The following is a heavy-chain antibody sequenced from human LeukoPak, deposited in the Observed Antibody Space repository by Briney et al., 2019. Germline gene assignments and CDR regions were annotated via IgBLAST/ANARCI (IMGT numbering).Heavy chain of an antibody. D-gene: IGHD3-22*01. CDR3: ARDRGWSSGHSY. CDR1: GYTFTNYD. Sequence: ASVKVSCKASGYTFTNYDIHWVRQATGQGLEWMGWVSPNSDNTGYAQTFQGRLSLTTDTSTTTGYMELSSLRSEDTAVYYCARDRGWSSGHSYWGQGTLVTVSS. V-gene: IGHV1-8*01. J-gene: IGHJ4*02. CDR2: VSPNSDNT.